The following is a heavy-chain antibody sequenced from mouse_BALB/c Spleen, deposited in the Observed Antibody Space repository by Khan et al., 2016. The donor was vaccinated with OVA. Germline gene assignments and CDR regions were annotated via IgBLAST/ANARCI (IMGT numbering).Heavy chain of an antibody. CDR1: GYSFTVYY. CDR2: VNPNNGET. D-gene: IGHD1-1*01. Sequence: MQLEESGPDLVKPGASVKISCKASGYSFTVYYMTWVKQSHGKSPEWIGRVNPNNGETNYNQNFKGKAILTVDKSSNTAYMELRSLTSEDSAVFYWARGYGVVPYWGQGTLVTVSA. J-gene: IGHJ3*01. CDR3: ARGYGVVPY. V-gene: IGHV1-26*01.